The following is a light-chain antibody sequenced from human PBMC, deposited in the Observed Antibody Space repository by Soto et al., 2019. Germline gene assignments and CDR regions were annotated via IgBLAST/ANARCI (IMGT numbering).Light chain of an antibody. V-gene: IGLV2-14*01. CDR3: SSYASSSTSAVV. Sequence: QSALTQPASVSGSPGQSITISCTGTSSDVGGHNYVSWYQQYPGKVPKLMIYEVSSRPLGVSNRFSGSKSGNTASLTISGLQAEDEADYYCSSYASSSTSAVVFGGGTKVTVL. CDR1: SSDVGGHNY. CDR2: EVS. J-gene: IGLJ2*01.